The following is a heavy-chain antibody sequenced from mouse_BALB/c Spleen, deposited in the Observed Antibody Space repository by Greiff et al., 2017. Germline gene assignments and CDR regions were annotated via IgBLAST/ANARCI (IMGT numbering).Heavy chain of an antibody. CDR2: ISSGSSTI. CDR3: ARGDYGTREYYFDY. CDR1: GFTFSSFG. Sequence: EVQLVESGGGLVQPGGSRKLSCAASGFTFSSFGMHWVRQAPEKGLEWVAYISSGSSTIYYADTVKGRFTISRDNPKNTLFLQMTSLRSEDTAMYYCARGDYGTREYYFDYWGQGTTLTVSS. V-gene: IGHV5-17*02. D-gene: IGHD1-1*01. J-gene: IGHJ2*01.